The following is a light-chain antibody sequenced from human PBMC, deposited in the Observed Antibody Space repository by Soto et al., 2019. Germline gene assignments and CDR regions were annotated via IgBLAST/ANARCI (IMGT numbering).Light chain of an antibody. CDR1: QSLSSSY. CDR3: QQFATSPLT. CDR2: GAS. J-gene: IGKJ4*01. Sequence: IVLTQSPCTLSLSTGERATLSCRASQSLSSSYLAWYQQKPGQAPRLLIYGASSRATGIPDRFSGSGSGTDFTLTISRLEPEDFAVYYCQQFATSPLTFGGGTKVDIK. V-gene: IGKV3-20*01.